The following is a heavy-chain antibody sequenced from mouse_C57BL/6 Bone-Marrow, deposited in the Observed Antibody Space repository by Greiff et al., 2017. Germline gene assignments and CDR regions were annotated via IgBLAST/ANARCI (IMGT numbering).Heavy chain of an antibody. J-gene: IGHJ3*01. CDR1: GFTFSSYG. D-gene: IGHD2-3*01. CDR2: LSSGGSYT. V-gene: IGHV5-6*01. CDR3: ARHGDGYPFAY. Sequence: EVNLVESGGDLVKPGGSLKLSCAASGFTFSSYGMSWVRQTPDKRLEWVATLSSGGSYTYYPDSVKGRFTISRDNAKNTLYLQMSSLKSEDTAMYYCARHGDGYPFAYWGQGTLVTVSA.